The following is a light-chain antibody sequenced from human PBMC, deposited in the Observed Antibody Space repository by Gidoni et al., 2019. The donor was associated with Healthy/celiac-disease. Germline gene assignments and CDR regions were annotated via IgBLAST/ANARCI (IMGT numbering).Light chain of an antibody. J-gene: IGKJ1*01. CDR2: AAS. CDR1: QGISSY. CDR3: QQYYSYPPT. V-gene: IGKV1-8*01. Sequence: AIRMTQSPSSLSASTGDRVTITCRASQGISSYLAWYQQKPGKAPKLLIYAASNLQSWVPSRFSGSGSGTDFTLTISCLQSEDFATYCCQQYYSYPPTFGQGTKVEIK.